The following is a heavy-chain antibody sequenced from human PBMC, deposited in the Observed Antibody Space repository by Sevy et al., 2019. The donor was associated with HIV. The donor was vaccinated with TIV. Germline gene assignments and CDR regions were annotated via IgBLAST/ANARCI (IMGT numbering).Heavy chain of an antibody. D-gene: IGHD4-17*01. V-gene: IGHV3-7*01. CDR2: IYQDGSEK. CDR3: AREGSYGDYMLSYYYGMDV. Sequence: GGSLRLSCAASGFSFRSYWMTWVRQAPGKGLEWVASIYQDGSEKYYMDYVKVRFTVSRDNAKNSLFLQMNSLRVEDTAVYYCAREGSYGDYMLSYYYGMDVWGQGTTVTVSS. CDR1: GFSFRSYW. J-gene: IGHJ6*02.